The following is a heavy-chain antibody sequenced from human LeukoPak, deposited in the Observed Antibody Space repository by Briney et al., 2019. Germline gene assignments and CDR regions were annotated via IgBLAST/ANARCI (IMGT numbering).Heavy chain of an antibody. Sequence: PGGSLRLSCAASGFTFSSYGMHWVRQAPGKGLEWVAVIRYDGSNKYYADSVKGRFTISRDNSKNTLYLQMNSLRAEDTAVYYCARAVDSSGYYPLWGQGTLVTVSS. V-gene: IGHV3-33*01. CDR3: ARAVDSSGYYPL. CDR1: GFTFSSYG. J-gene: IGHJ4*02. D-gene: IGHD3-22*01. CDR2: IRYDGSNK.